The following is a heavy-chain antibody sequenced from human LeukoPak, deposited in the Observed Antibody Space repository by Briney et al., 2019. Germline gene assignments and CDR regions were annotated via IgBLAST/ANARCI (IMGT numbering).Heavy chain of an antibody. CDR3: ARRTTAAWVENWFDP. D-gene: IGHD6-13*01. CDR2: IYYSGSA. V-gene: IGHV4-39*01. Sequence: ETLSLTCTVSGGSISSSSYYWGWIRQPPGKGLEWIGSIYYSGSAYYNPSLKSRVTISVDTSKNQFSLKLSSVTAADTAVYYCARRTTAAWVENWFDPWGQGTLVTVSS. CDR1: GGSISSSSYY. J-gene: IGHJ5*02.